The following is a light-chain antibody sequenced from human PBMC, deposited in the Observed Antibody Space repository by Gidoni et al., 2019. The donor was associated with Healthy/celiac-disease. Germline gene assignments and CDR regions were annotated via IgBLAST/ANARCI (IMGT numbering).Light chain of an antibody. J-gene: IGLJ3*02. CDR3: GTWDSSRSAV. CDR1: SSNIGNNY. V-gene: IGLV1-51*01. Sequence: QSVFTQPPSVSPPPGLKFTTSSSGSSSNIGNNYVSWYQQHPGTAPKLLIYDTNKRPSGIPDRFSGSKSGTTATLSITGLQTGDEADYYCGTWDSSRSAVFGGGTKLTVL. CDR2: DTN.